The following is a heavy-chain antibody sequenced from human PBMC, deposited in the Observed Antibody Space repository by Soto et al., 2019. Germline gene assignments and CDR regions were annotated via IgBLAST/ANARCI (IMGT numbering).Heavy chain of an antibody. CDR1: GGSISSSNYY. J-gene: IGHJ4*02. V-gene: IGHV4-39*01. D-gene: IGHD6-19*01. Sequence: QLQLQESGPGLVKPSETLSLTCVVSGGSISSSNYYWGWIRQPPGKGLELIGNIYYSGNTYYNPSLKSRVTISVDTSKSQFSLKLSSVTAADTAVYYGARLRAGPDNGWYWAFDYWGQGTLVTVSS. CDR2: IYYSGNT. CDR3: ARLRAGPDNGWYWAFDY.